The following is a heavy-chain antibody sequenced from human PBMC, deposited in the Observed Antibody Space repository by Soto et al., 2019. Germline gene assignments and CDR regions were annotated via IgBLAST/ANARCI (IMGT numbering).Heavy chain of an antibody. CDR3: AHKSGLRFGEVSRGHWFDP. CDR2: IYWDDDK. V-gene: IGHV2-5*02. J-gene: IGHJ5*02. Sequence: QITLKESGPTLVKPTQTLTLTCTCSGFSISTSEVGVGWIRQRPGEALEWLALIYWDDDKRSSPSLKSRVTITKDTSKNQVVLTMTNMDPVDTATYYCAHKSGLRFGEVSRGHWFDPWGQGTLVTVSS. D-gene: IGHD3-3*01. CDR1: GFSISTSEVG.